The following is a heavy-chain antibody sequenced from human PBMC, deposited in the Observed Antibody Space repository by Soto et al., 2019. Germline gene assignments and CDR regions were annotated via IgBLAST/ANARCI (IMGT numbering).Heavy chain of an antibody. Sequence: PGESLKISCKGSGYSFTSYWIGWVRQMPGKGLEWMWIIYPGDSDTRYSPSFQGQVTISADKSISTAYLQWSSLKASDTAMYYCARTWGDSSGYFGAFDIWGQGTMVTVSS. D-gene: IGHD3-22*01. J-gene: IGHJ3*02. CDR2: IYPGDSDT. CDR1: GYSFTSYW. CDR3: ARTWGDSSGYFGAFDI. V-gene: IGHV5-51*01.